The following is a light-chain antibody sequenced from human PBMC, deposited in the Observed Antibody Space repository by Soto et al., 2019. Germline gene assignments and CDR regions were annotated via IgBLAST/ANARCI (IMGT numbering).Light chain of an antibody. Sequence: EILFTQSPGSLSLSPRERATLSCRASQSVSSNHLAWYQQKHGQAPRLLIYGASRRATGIPDRFSGSGSETEFTLPISSLQPDDFAIYYCQHYKSYPWTFGQGTKVDIK. CDR2: GAS. V-gene: IGKV3-20*01. CDR3: QHYKSYPWT. CDR1: QSVSSNH. J-gene: IGKJ1*01.